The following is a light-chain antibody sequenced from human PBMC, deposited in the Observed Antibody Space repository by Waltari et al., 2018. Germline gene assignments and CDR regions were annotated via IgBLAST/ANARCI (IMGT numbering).Light chain of an antibody. V-gene: IGKV1-39*01. CDR1: QSISTY. Sequence: DIQMTQSPSPLSASVGVRVTITCRASQSISTYLNWYQQKTGKAPKLLISAASSLQSGVPSRFSGSGSGTDFTLTISSLQPEDFATYYCQESYNSPPTLTFGGGTKVENK. J-gene: IGKJ4*01. CDR3: QESYNSPPTLT. CDR2: AAS.